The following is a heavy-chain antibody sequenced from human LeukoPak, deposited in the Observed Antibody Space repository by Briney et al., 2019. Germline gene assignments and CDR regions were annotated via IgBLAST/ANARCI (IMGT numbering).Heavy chain of an antibody. V-gene: IGHV3-30*18. CDR2: ISYDGSNK. CDR3: AKDLAVIPNTAMVDYYYYGMDV. Sequence: GGSLRLSCVASGFSFSSYGMHWVRQAPGKGLEWVAVISYDGSNKYYADSVKGRFTISRDNSKNTLYLQMNSLRAEDTAVYYCAKDLAVIPNTAMVDYYYYGMDVWGQGTTVTVSS. CDR1: GFSFSSYG. J-gene: IGHJ6*02. D-gene: IGHD5-18*01.